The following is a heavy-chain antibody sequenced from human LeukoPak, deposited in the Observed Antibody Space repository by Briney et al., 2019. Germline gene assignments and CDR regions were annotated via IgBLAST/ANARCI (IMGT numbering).Heavy chain of an antibody. V-gene: IGHV3-30*02. CDR1: GFSFTSYA. D-gene: IGHD3-16*01. CDR3: AKEGAPLGGRPDY. CDR2: IRDDGNNM. J-gene: IGHJ4*02. Sequence: GGSLRLSCAASGFSFTSYAMHWVRQAPGKGLEWVAFIRDDGNNMHYADSVKDRFTISRDNSKNTLYLQMNSLRVEDTAVYYCAKEGAPLGGRPDYWGQGTLVTVSS.